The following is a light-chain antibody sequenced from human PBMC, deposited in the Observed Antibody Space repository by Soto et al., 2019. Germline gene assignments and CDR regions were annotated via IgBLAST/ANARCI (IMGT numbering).Light chain of an antibody. J-gene: IGKJ1*01. CDR1: QSPLHSNGYNY. CDR3: MQALQTRT. V-gene: IGKV2-28*01. CDR2: LGS. Sequence: DIVLTQSPLALPVTPGEPASISCRSSQSPLHSNGYNYLDWYLQKPGQSPQLLIFLGSNRASGVPDRLSGSASGTDFTLKISRVEAQDLGVYYCMQALQTRTFGPGTKVDIK.